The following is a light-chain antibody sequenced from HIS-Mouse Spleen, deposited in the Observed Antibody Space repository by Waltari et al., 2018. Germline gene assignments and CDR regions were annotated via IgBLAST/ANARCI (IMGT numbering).Light chain of an antibody. CDR3: QQYNSPALT. CDR2: KAS. V-gene: IGKV1-5*03. Sequence: DIQKTQSPSTLSASVRDRVTITFRASKSIGSWLAWYQQKPGKAPKLLSYKASSLESGVPSRFSGSGSGAEFTLTISSLQPDDFATYYCQQYNSPALTFGGGTKVEIK. CDR1: KSIGSW. J-gene: IGKJ4*01.